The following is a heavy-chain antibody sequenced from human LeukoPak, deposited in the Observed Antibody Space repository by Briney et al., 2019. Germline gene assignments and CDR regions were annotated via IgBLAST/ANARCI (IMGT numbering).Heavy chain of an antibody. CDR1: RYSISSGYH. J-gene: IGHJ4*02. Sequence: PSETLSLTCAVSRYSISSGYHWAWIRPPPGKGLEGIGSIYRSGSAYYNPSLKSRVTISVDTSKNQFSLRVTSVTAADTAVYYCARVDYILDYWGQGTLVTVSS. D-gene: IGHD4-11*01. CDR2: IYRSGSA. CDR3: ARVDYILDY. V-gene: IGHV4-38-2*01.